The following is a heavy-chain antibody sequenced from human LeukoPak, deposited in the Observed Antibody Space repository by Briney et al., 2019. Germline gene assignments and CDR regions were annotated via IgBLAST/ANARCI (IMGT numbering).Heavy chain of an antibody. D-gene: IGHD6-13*01. Sequence: GGSLRLSCAASGFTFSSYEMNWVRQAPEKGLEWVSYISSSGSTIYYADSVKGRFTISRDNAKNSLYLQMNSLRAEDTAVYYCARDQSRIAAAGTHYYYGMDVWGQGTTVTVSS. CDR3: ARDQSRIAAAGTHYYYGMDV. J-gene: IGHJ6*02. CDR1: GFTFSSYE. CDR2: ISSSGSTI. V-gene: IGHV3-48*03.